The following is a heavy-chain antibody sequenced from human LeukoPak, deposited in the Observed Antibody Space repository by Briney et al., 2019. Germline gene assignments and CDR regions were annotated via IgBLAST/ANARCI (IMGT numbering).Heavy chain of an antibody. CDR3: ARAKLGSSGSIDS. CDR2: VNYRGTP. CDR1: GDSIGSTTTYY. J-gene: IGHJ4*02. Sequence: PSETLSLTCTVSGDSIGSTTTYYWGWIRQPPGKGLEWIGNVNYRGTPHYNPSLTSRVTMSLDTSKNHFSLKLTSVTAADTAVYYCARAKLGSSGSIDSWGQGTLVTVSS. V-gene: IGHV4-39*07. D-gene: IGHD3-22*01.